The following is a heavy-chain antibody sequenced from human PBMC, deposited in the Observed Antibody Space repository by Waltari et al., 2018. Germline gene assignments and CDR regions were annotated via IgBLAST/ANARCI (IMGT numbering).Heavy chain of an antibody. J-gene: IGHJ4*02. CDR1: GFTFSNYA. CDR2: VHSSGSKA. CDR3: AKRGGTGTEAVAGIHCDY. Sequence: EVQLLESGGGLVQPGGSLRLSCAASGFTFSNYAIYWVRQAPGKGLEWVSSVHSSGSKAYYADSVKGRFTISKDNSKNTVYLELNSLKVEDTATYYCAKRGGTGTEAVAGIHCDYWGQGTLVTVSS. V-gene: IGHV3-23*05. D-gene: IGHD6-19*01.